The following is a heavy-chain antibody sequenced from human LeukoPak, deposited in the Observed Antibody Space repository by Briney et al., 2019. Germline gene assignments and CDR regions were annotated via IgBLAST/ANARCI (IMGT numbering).Heavy chain of an antibody. CDR2: IYTSGST. D-gene: IGHD3-10*01. CDR3: ARHVYGSGSYYFDY. J-gene: IGHJ4*02. Sequence: SETLSLTCTVSGGSISSYYWSWIRQPPGKGLEWIGYIYTSGSTNYNPSLKSRVTISVDTSKNQFSLKLSSVTAADTAVYYCARHVYGSGSYYFDYWGQGTLVTVSS. CDR1: GGSISSYY. V-gene: IGHV4-4*09.